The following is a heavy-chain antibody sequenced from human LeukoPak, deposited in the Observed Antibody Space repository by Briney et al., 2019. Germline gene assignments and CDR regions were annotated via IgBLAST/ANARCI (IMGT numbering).Heavy chain of an antibody. CDR1: GFTFSDYY. V-gene: IGHV3-23*01. CDR2: ISGSGGST. D-gene: IGHD3-22*01. Sequence: GGSLRLSCAASGFTFSDYYMSWIRQAPGKGLEWVSAISGSGGSTYYADSVKGRFTISRDNSKNTLYLQMNSLRAEDTAVYYCATQIFDSSGYLPDYWGQGTLVTVSS. CDR3: ATQIFDSSGYLPDY. J-gene: IGHJ4*02.